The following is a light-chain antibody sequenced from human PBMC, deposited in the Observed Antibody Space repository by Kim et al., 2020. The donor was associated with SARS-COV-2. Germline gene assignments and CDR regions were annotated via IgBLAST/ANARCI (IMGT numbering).Light chain of an antibody. CDR1: SLRSYY. CDR2: GRN. J-gene: IGLJ2*01. CDR3: QSRDSGGNVL. V-gene: IGLV3-19*01. Sequence: SSELTQDPAVSVVLGQTVRITCQGDSLRSYYATWYQQRPRQAPVLVIYGRNNRPSGIPDRFSGSSSGNTASLTISGAQAEDEADFYCQSRDSGGNVLFGGGTK.